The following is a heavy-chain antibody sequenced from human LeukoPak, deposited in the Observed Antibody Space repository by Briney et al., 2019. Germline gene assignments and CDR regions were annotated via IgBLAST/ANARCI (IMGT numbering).Heavy chain of an antibody. CDR2: INPNSGGT. CDR1: GYTLTGYY. V-gene: IGHV1-2*02. J-gene: IGHJ5*02. D-gene: IGHD2-21*01. CDR3: ARDPTPRLLSYWFDP. Sequence: ASVKVSCKASGYTLTGYYMHWVRQAPGQGLEWMGWINPNSGGTNYAQKFQGRVTMTRDTSISTAYMELSRLRSDDTAVYYCARDPTPRLLSYWFDPWGQGTLVTVSS.